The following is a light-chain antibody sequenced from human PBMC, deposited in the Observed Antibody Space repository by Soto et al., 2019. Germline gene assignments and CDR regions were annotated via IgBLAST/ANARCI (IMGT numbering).Light chain of an antibody. J-gene: IGLJ3*02. CDR1: SGHSSYA. Sequence: QPVLTQSPSASASLGASVKLTCTLSSGHSSYAIECHQQQPEKGPRYLMKLNSDGSHSKGDGIPDRFSGSSSGSERYLTISSLQSEDEADYYCQTWGTGIPWVFGGGTKLTVL. CDR2: LNSDGSH. CDR3: QTWGTGIPWV. V-gene: IGLV4-69*01.